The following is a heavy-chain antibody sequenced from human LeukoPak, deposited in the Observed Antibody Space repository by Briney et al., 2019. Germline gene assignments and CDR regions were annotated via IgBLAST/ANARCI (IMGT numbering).Heavy chain of an antibody. CDR2: IYPVDSDT. CDR1: GYSFTSYW. D-gene: IGHD6-19*01. J-gene: IGHJ4*02. CDR3: ARPSGYSSGWYSTDY. V-gene: IGHV5-51*01. Sequence: GESLKISCKGSGYSFTSYWIGWVRQMPGKGLEWMGIIYPVDSDTRYSPSFQGQVTISADKSISTAYLQWSSLKASDTAMYYCARPSGYSSGWYSTDYWGQGTLVTVSS.